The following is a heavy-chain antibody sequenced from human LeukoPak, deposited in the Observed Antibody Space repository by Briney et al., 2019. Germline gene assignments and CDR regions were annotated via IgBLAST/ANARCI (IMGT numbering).Heavy chain of an antibody. CDR3: ARRRYSASSQHFDY. D-gene: IGHD1-26*01. J-gene: IGHJ4*02. V-gene: IGHV3-48*04. CDR1: GFTFSSYS. Sequence: GGSLRLSCAASGFTFSSYSMNWVRQAPGKGLEWVSYISSSSSTIYYADSVKGRFTISRDNAKNSLYLQMNSLRAEDTAVYYCARRRYSASSQHFDYWGQGTLVTVSS. CDR2: ISSSSSTI.